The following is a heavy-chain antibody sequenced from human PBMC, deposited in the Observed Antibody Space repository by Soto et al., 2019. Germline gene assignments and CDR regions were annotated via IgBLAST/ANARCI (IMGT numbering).Heavy chain of an antibody. V-gene: IGHV1-18*01. CDR2: IRAYNGHR. CDR3: WGGGPGSFSHFDY. Sequence: QVQLVQSGAEVKKPGASVKVSCKASGYTFTSYGISWVRQAPGQGLEWMGWIRAYNGHRNYAQKLQGRVTMTTDTSTSTAYMELRRMSSDDEAVYYCWGGGPGSFSHFDYWGQGTLVTVSS. J-gene: IGHJ4*02. D-gene: IGHD3-10*01. CDR1: GYTFTSYG.